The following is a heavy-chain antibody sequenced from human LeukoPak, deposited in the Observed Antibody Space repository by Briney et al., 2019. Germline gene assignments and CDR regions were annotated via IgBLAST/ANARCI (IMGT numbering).Heavy chain of an antibody. Sequence: ASVKVSCKASGYTFTSYDINWVRQATGQGLEWMGWMNPNSGNTGYAQKFQGRVTMTRNTSISTAYMELSSLRSEDTAVYYCARGGKAGYSSSWYGDVWGQGTLVTVSS. CDR3: ARGGKAGYSSSWYGDV. CDR1: GYTFTSYD. CDR2: MNPNSGNT. J-gene: IGHJ4*02. D-gene: IGHD6-13*01. V-gene: IGHV1-8*01.